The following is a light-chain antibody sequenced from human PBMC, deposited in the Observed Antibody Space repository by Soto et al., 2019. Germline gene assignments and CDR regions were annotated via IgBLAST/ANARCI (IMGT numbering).Light chain of an antibody. CDR2: DAS. V-gene: IGKV1-33*01. Sequence: DIQMTQSPSSLSASVGDSVTITCQASQDISNYLNWYQQKPGKSPKFLIYDASNLESGVPSRFSGSGYGTEFTLTISSLQPEDFATYYCQHYYNYPITFGRGTRLEIK. J-gene: IGKJ5*01. CDR3: QHYYNYPIT. CDR1: QDISNY.